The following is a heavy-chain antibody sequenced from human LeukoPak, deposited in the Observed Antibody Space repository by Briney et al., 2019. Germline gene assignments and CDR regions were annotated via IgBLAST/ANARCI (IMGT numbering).Heavy chain of an antibody. Sequence: GGSLRLSCAASGFTFSSYSMNWVRQAPGKGLEWVSSISSSSSYIYYADSVKGRFTISRDNAKNSLYLQMNSLRAEDTAVYYCARGSRGNIAAAGHFDYWGQGTLVTVSS. CDR3: ARGSRGNIAAAGHFDY. J-gene: IGHJ4*02. V-gene: IGHV3-21*01. CDR2: ISSSSSYI. D-gene: IGHD6-13*01. CDR1: GFTFSSYS.